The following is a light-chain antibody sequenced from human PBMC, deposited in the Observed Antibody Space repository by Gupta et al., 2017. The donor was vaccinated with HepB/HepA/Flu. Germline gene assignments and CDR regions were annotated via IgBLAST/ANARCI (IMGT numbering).Light chain of an antibody. J-gene: IGKJ4*01. CDR2: LGS. CDR1: QSLQHSNGYKY. V-gene: IGKV2-28*01. CDR3: KQDVQIPRT. Sequence: LSLCVTPGEPACSTCRSSQSLQHSNGYKYLDWFQQRPGQSPQLLIYLGSNRASGVPDRFSGGGSGTDFTLKISRVEAEDVGMYYCKQDVQIPRTFGEGTKVEIK.